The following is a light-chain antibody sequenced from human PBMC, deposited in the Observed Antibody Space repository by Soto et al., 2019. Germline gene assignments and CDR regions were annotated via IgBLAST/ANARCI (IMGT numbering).Light chain of an antibody. J-gene: IGKJ5*01. Sequence: DIQLTQSPSFLSASVGDRVNINCRASQGNNSYLAWYQQKPGKVPKLLIYAASTLQSGVPSRFSGSGSGTEFTLTISSLQPEDFATYYCQQINSYPITFGQGTRLEIK. CDR2: AAS. CDR1: QGNNSY. V-gene: IGKV1-9*01. CDR3: QQINSYPIT.